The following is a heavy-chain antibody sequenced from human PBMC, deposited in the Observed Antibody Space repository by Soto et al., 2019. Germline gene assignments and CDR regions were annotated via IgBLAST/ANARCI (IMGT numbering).Heavy chain of an antibody. V-gene: IGHV4-59*01. D-gene: IGHD2-2*01. J-gene: IGHJ5*02. CDR2: IYYSGST. Sequence: SETLSPTCTVSGYSISSYYRSSIRQPPGKGLEWIGYIYYSGSTNYNPSLKSRVTISLDTSKNQFSLELISVTAADTAVYYCARVPASHKGNWCDPWGQGTLVTVS. CDR3: ARVPASHKGNWCDP. CDR1: GYSISSYY.